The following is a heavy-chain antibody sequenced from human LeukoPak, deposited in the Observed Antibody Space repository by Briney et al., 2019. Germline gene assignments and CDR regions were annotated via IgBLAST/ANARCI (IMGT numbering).Heavy chain of an antibody. J-gene: IGHJ4*02. CDR3: AILWSGYYGYYFDY. CDR2: IWYDGSNK. CDR1: GFTFSSYG. V-gene: IGHV3-33*01. D-gene: IGHD3-3*01. Sequence: GGSLRLSCAASGFTFSSYGMHWVRQAPGKGLEWVAVIWYDGSNKYYADSVKGRFTISRDNSKNTLYLQMNSLRAEDTAVYYCAILWSGYYGYYFDYWGQGTLVTVSS.